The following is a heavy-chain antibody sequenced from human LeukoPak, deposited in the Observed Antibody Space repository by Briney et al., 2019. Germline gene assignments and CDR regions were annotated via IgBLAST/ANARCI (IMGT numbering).Heavy chain of an antibody. J-gene: IGHJ6*02. CDR1: GFTFSDYY. CDR2: ISGDGGST. CDR3: AKVLVVAATKLYYYYGMDV. D-gene: IGHD2-15*01. Sequence: PGGSLRLSCAASGFTFSDYYMSWIRQALGKGLEWVSLISGDGGSTYYADSVKGRFTISRDNSKNSLYLQMNSLRTEDTALYYCAKVLVVAATKLYYYYGMDVWGQGTTVTVSS. V-gene: IGHV3-43*02.